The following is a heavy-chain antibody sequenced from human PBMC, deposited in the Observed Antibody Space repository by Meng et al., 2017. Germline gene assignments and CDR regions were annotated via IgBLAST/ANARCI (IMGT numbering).Heavy chain of an antibody. J-gene: IGHJ4*02. CDR3: ARGVGYGGNSLYFDY. V-gene: IGHV1-69*06. D-gene: IGHD4-23*01. CDR1: GGTFTSYA. Sequence: VPRVQSGDEVTTPWSAVKVSCKASGGTFTSYALSWVRQAPGQGLEWMGGIIPIFGTANYAQKFQGRVTITADKSTSTAYMELSSLRSEDTAVYYCARGVGYGGNSLYFDYWGQGTLVTVSS. CDR2: IIPIFGTA.